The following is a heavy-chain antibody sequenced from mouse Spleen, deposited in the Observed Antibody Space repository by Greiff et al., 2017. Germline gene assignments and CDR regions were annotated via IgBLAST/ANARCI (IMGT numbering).Heavy chain of an antibody. V-gene: IGHV7-3*02. J-gene: IGHJ4*01. D-gene: IGHD2-14*01. CDR2: IRNKANGYTT. CDR1: GFTFTDYY. CDR3: ARDPLYRYGAMDY. Sequence: EVQGVESGGGLVQPGGSLRLSCATSGFTFTDYYMSWVRQPPGKALEWLGFIRNKANGYTTEYSASVKGRFTISRDNSQSILYLQMNTLRAEDSATYYCARDPLYRYGAMDYWGQGTSVTVSS.